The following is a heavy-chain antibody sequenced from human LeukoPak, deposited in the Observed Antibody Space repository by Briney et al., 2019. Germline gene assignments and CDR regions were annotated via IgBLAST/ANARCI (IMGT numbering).Heavy chain of an antibody. CDR3: ATDQGLAAGSSYNWFAP. J-gene: IGHJ5*02. CDR1: PYSFTIEY. D-gene: IGHD6-25*01. CDR2: INPSGGST. V-gene: IGHV1-46*01. Sequence: ASLKVSCKASPYSFTIEYMHWGRQSPGQGLEWMGIINPSGGSTSYAQKFQGRITITRDTSTSTVYTELNTLKSEDTAVYDCATDQGLAAGSSYNWFAPWGQGTLVTVSS.